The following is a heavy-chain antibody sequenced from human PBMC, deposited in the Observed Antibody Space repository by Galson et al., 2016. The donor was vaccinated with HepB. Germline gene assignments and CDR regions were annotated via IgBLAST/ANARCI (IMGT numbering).Heavy chain of an antibody. V-gene: IGHV3-74*01. CDR3: GAFRGDSSGYDEY. CDR2: ISTDGRTA. D-gene: IGHD5-18*01. J-gene: IGHJ4*02. Sequence: FLRLSCAASGFTFSSYWMHWVRQAPGKGLVWVSRISTDGRTANQADSVKGRFTISRENARNTVYLQMNSLTAEDTAVYYCGAFRGDSSGYDEYWSQGTLVTVSS. CDR1: GFTFSSYW.